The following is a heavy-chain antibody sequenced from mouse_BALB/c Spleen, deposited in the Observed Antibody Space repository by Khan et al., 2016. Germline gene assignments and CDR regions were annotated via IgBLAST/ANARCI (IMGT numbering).Heavy chain of an antibody. CDR1: GYSITNDYA. Sequence: EVQLQESGPGLVKPSQSLSLTCTVTGYSITNDYAWNWIRQFPGNKLEWMGYISYSGVTSYNPSLKSRISITRDTSKNQLFQLLNSVTAEDTATXYGTESRLLRLWYFDGWGAGTTVAVSS. CDR3: TESRLLRLWYFDG. J-gene: IGHJ1*01. V-gene: IGHV3-2*02. D-gene: IGHD1-1*01. CDR2: ISYSGVT.